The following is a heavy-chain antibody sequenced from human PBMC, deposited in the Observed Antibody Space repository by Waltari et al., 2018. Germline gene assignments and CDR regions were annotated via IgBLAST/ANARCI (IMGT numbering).Heavy chain of an antibody. Sequence: QVQLVQSGAEVKKPGASVKVSCKVSGYTLTELSMHWVRQAPGTGHAWMGGFDPEDGETIYAQKFQGRVTMTEDTSTDTAYMELSSLRSEDTAVYYCATVRVGVPAAVGYFDYWGQGTLVTVSS. CDR1: GYTLTELS. D-gene: IGHD2-2*01. CDR2: FDPEDGET. J-gene: IGHJ4*02. V-gene: IGHV1-24*01. CDR3: ATVRVGVPAAVGYFDY.